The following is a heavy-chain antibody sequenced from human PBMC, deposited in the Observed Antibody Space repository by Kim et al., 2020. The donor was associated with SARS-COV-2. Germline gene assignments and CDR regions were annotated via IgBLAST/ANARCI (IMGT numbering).Heavy chain of an antibody. Sequence: KGREWVADITSSASSIYDAESVQVRFTISRDNAKNSLYLQMDSLRVEYTGVCYCATELEHRTWVYALDIWGQGPTVTVSS. J-gene: IGHJ6*02. CDR3: ATELEHRTWVYALDI. CDR2: ITSSASSI. V-gene: IGHV3-21*03. D-gene: IGHD1-1*01.